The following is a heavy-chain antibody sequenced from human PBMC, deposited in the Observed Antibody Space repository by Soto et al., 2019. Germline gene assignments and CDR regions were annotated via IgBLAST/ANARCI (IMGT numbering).Heavy chain of an antibody. CDR3: ARVPGGGITMNWFDP. V-gene: IGHV4-30-4*01. CDR1: VGSINRGDYY. CDR2: IYYSGST. D-gene: IGHD3-16*01. Sequence: PSETLSLTCTVSVGSINRGDYYWIWIRHPPGKGLEWIGFIYYSGSTYYNPSLKGRLTISPDTSKNQFSLRLTSVSAADTAVYYCARVPGGGITMNWFDPWGRGTLVTV. J-gene: IGHJ5*02.